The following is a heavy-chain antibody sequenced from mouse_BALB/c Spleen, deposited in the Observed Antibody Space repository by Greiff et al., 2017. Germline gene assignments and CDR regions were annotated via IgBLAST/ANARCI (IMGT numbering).Heavy chain of an antibody. J-gene: IGHJ4*01. CDR3: ARRSPQLGYSMDY. Sequence: QVQLQQSGAELVKPGASVKLSCKTSGYTFTSYWIQWVKQRPGQGLGWIGEIFPGTGTTYYNEKFKGKATLTIDTSSSTAYMQLSSLTSEDSAVYFCARRSPQLGYSMDYWGQGTSVTVSS. V-gene: IGHV1S132*01. CDR1: GYTFTSYW. D-gene: IGHD4-1*02. CDR2: IFPGTGTT.